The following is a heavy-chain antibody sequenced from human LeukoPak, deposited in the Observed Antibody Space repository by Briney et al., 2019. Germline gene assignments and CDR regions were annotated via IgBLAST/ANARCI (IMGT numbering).Heavy chain of an antibody. CDR3: ARERRYCSGGSCYDFDC. CDR2: IYHSGST. D-gene: IGHD2-15*01. J-gene: IGHJ4*02. Sequence: SETLSLTCAVSGGSISSGGYSWSWIRQPPGKGLEWIGYIYHSGSTYYNPSLKSRVTISVDTSKKQFSLKVSSVTAADTAVYYCARERRYCSGGSCYDFDCWGQGTLVTVSS. CDR1: GGSISSGGYS. V-gene: IGHV4-30-2*01.